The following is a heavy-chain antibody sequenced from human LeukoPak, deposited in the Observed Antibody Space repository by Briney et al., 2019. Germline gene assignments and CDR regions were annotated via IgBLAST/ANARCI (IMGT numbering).Heavy chain of an antibody. V-gene: IGHV3-23*01. J-gene: IGHJ3*02. CDR3: AKGHGRGAQEADAFDI. CDR1: GFTFSSYA. CDR2: ISGSGGST. D-gene: IGHD3-10*01. Sequence: GGSLRLSCAASGFTFSSYAMSWVRQAPGKGLEWVSAISGSGGSTYYADSLKGRFTISRDNSKNTRYLEMNSLRAEDTAVYYCAKGHGRGAQEADAFDIWGQGTMVTVTS.